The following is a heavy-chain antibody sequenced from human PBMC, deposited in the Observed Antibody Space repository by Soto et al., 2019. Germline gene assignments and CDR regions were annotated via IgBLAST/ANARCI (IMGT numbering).Heavy chain of an antibody. J-gene: IGHJ6*02. CDR3: ARVVPDLARGSYYYYYGMEV. D-gene: IGHD3-3*01. Sequence: QVQLQESGPGLVKPSETLSLTCTVSGGSISSYYWSWIRQPPGKGLEWIGYIYYSGSTNYNPSPKRRVTISVDTTKSQFSLKLSTVTAADTAVYYCARVVPDLARGSYYYYYGMEVWGQGTTVSVSS. CDR2: IYYSGST. V-gene: IGHV4-59*01. CDR1: GGSISSYY.